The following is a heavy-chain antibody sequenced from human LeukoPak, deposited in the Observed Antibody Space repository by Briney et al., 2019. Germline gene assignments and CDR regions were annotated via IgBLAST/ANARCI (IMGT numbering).Heavy chain of an antibody. CDR2: INPSGGST. CDR3: ARGGGEKAADCGGDCYYY. J-gene: IGHJ4*02. Sequence: VASVKVSCKASGYTFTLYYMHWVRQAPGQGLEWMGIINPSGGSTSYAQKFQGRVTMTRDTSTSTVYMELSSLRSEDTAVYYCARGGGEKAADCGGDCYYYWGQGTLVTVSS. D-gene: IGHD2-21*02. CDR1: GYTFTLYY. V-gene: IGHV1-46*01.